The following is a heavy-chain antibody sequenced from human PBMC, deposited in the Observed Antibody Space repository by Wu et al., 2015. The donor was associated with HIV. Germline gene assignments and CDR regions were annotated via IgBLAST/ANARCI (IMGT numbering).Heavy chain of an antibody. Sequence: QVQLVQSAVEVKKPGASVKVSCKTFGYTFTSYGISWVRQAPGQGPEWMGWISTYNDNTNYAQNLQGRVTMTTDTSTSTAYMELRSLTFDDTAVYYCARDRYGERPLDYWGQGTLVTVSS. D-gene: IGHD4/OR15-4a*01. V-gene: IGHV1-18*01. CDR2: ISTYNDNT. J-gene: IGHJ4*02. CDR3: ARDRYGERPLDY. CDR1: GYTFTSYG.